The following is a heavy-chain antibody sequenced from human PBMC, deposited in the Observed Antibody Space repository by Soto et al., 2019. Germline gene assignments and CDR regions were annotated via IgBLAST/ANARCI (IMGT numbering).Heavy chain of an antibody. CDR2: INHSGST. CDR3: ARGLWKQLWLRDYYYYGMDV. V-gene: IGHV4-34*01. D-gene: IGHD5-18*01. Sequence: QVQLQQWGAGLLKPSETLSLTCAVYGGSFSGYYWSWIRQPPGKGLEWIGEINHSGSTNYNPSLKSRATISVDTAKNQFSLKLSSVTAADTAVYYCARGLWKQLWLRDYYYYGMDVWGQGTTVTVSS. CDR1: GGSFSGYY. J-gene: IGHJ6*02.